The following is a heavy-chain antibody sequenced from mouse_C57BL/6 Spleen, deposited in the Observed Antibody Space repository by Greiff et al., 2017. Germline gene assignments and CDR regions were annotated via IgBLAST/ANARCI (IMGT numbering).Heavy chain of an antibody. CDR1: GFTFSSYG. Sequence: EVKVVESGGDLVKPGGSLKLSCAASGFTFSSYGMSWVRQTPDKRLEWVATISSGGSYTYYPDSVKGRFTISRDNAKNTLYLQMSSLKSEDTAMYYCARHPTGTADYWGQGTTLTVSS. D-gene: IGHD4-1*02. CDR2: ISSGGSYT. CDR3: ARHPTGTADY. V-gene: IGHV5-6*01. J-gene: IGHJ2*01.